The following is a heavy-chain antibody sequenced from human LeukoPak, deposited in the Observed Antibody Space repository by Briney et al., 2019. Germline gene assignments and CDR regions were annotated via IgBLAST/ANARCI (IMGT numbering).Heavy chain of an antibody. CDR2: IYGGGTT. D-gene: IGHD6-13*01. CDR1: GFTVSSNY. J-gene: IGHJ4*02. Sequence: GGSLRLSCAASGFTVSSNYMSWVRQAPGKGLEWVSVIYGGGTTYYADSVKGRFTISRDNSKNTLYLQMNSLRAEDTAVYYCAKDSSSWFTFDYWGQGTLVTVSS. V-gene: IGHV3-53*01. CDR3: AKDSSSWFTFDY.